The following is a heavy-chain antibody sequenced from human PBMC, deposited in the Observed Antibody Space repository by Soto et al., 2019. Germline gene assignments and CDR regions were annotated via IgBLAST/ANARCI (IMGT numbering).Heavy chain of an antibody. J-gene: IGHJ4*02. CDR1: GCAIRSYL. Sequence: SETLSLTSTALGCAIRSYLCSWIGQPPGKGLEWIGYIYFRGTTNYNPSLKSRVTMSADTSKNQFSLKLNSVTAADTAVYYCARMNYYDTSGYPFDYWGQGMMVTVSA. V-gene: IGHV4-59*01. CDR3: ARMNYYDTSGYPFDY. CDR2: IYFRGTT. D-gene: IGHD3-22*01.